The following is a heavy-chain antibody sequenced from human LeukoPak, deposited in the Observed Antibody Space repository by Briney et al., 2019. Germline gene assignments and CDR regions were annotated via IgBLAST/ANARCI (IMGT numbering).Heavy chain of an antibody. J-gene: IGHJ4*02. Sequence: SETLSLTCTVSGGSISNYYWSWIRQPPGKGLEWIGYIYHSGSTYYNPSLKSRVTISVDRSKNQFSLKLSSVTAADTAVYYCARATYYDFWSGYYTGSSGEYFDYWGQGTLVTVSS. CDR3: ARATYYDFWSGYYTGSSGEYFDY. CDR2: IYHSGST. D-gene: IGHD3-3*01. V-gene: IGHV4-59*12. CDR1: GGSISNYY.